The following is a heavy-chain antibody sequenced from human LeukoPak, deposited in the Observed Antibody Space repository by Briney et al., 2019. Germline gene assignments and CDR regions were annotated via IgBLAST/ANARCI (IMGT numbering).Heavy chain of an antibody. D-gene: IGHD6-13*01. V-gene: IGHV4-59*01. Sequence: SETLSPTCTVSGGSISSYYWSWIRQPPGKGLEWIGYIYYSGSTNYNPSLKSRVTISVDTSKNQFSLKLSSVTAADTAVYYCARGRVSSSTWYSTYYYYFYMDVWGKGTTVTVSS. CDR2: IYYSGST. CDR1: GGSISSYY. J-gene: IGHJ6*03. CDR3: ARGRVSSSTWYSTYYYYFYMDV.